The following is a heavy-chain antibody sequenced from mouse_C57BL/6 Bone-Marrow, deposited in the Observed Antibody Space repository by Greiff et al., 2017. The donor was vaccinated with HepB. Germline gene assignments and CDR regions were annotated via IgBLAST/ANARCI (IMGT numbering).Heavy chain of an antibody. CDR2: IRSKSNNYAT. V-gene: IGHV10-1*01. Sequence: EVMLVESGGGLVQPKGSLKLSCAASGFSFNTYAMNWVRQAPGKGLEWVARIRSKSNNYATYYADSVKDRFTISRDDSESMLYLQMNNLKTEDTAMYYCVRQGNYYGSSYYFDYWGQGTTLTVSS. J-gene: IGHJ2*01. D-gene: IGHD1-1*01. CDR3: VRQGNYYGSSYYFDY. CDR1: GFSFNTYA.